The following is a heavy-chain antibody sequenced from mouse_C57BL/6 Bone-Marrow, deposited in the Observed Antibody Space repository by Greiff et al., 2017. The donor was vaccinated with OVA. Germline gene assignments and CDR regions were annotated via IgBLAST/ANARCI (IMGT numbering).Heavy chain of an antibody. V-gene: IGHV1-81*01. Sequence: QVQLQQSGAELARPGASVKLSCKASGYTFTSYGISWVKQRTGQGLEWIGEIYPRSGNPYYNEKLKGKATLTTDKSSSTAYIEIRSLTSEDSAVDFSERWYYGTRYYFDYWGQGTTLTVSS. CDR3: ERWYYGTRYYFDY. CDR2: IYPRSGNP. D-gene: IGHD1-1*01. J-gene: IGHJ2*01. CDR1: GYTFTSYG.